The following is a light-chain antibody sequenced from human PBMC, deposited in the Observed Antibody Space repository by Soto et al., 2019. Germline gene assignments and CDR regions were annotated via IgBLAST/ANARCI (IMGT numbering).Light chain of an antibody. V-gene: IGLV2-23*01. CDR2: EGS. CDR1: SSDVGSYNL. CDR3: CSYAGSATSGV. Sequence: QSALTQPASVSGSPGQSITISCTGTSSDVGSYNLVSWYQQYPGKAPKLMIYEGSKRPSGVSNRFSGSKSGNTASLTISGLQAEDEADYFCCSYAGSATSGVFGGGTKVTVL. J-gene: IGLJ3*02.